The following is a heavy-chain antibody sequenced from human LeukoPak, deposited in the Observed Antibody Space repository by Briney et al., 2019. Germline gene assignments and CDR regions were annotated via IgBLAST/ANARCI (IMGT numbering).Heavy chain of an antibody. CDR1: GFTFSNYG. J-gene: IGHJ2*01. V-gene: IGHV3-33*01. Sequence: GGSLRLSCAASGFTFSNYGMHWVRQAPGKGLEWVAVIWHDGINKDYADSVKGRFTISRDNSKNTLYLQMNSLRAEDTAVYYCARTRITMIVVDPNWYFDLWGRGTLVTVSS. CDR2: IWHDGINK. D-gene: IGHD3-22*01. CDR3: ARTRITMIVVDPNWYFDL.